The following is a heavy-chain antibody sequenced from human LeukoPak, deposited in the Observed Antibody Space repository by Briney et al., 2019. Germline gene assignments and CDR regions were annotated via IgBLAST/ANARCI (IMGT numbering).Heavy chain of an antibody. CDR1: GFTFDDYA. CDR3: AKANTRYFDWLLLDY. V-gene: IGHV3-43D*03. D-gene: IGHD3-9*01. CDR2: ISWDGGST. J-gene: IGHJ4*02. Sequence: GGSLRLSCAAFGFTFDDYATHWVRQAPGKGLEWVSLISWDGGSTYYADSVKGRFTISRDNSKNSLYLQMNSLRAEDTALYYCAKANTRYFDWLLLDYWGQGTLVTVSS.